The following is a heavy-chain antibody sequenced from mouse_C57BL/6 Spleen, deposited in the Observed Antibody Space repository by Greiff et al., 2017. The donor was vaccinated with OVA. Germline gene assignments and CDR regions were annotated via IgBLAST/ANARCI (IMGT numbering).Heavy chain of an antibody. CDR2: INPNNGGT. CDR3: ARDYAWFAY. D-gene: IGHD1-1*01. J-gene: IGHJ3*01. CDR1: GYTFTDYN. V-gene: IGHV1-22*01. Sequence: EVKLVESGPELVKPGASVKMSCKASGYTFTDYNMHWVKQSHGKSLEWIGYINPNNGGTSYNQKFKGKATLTVNKSSSTAYMELRSLTSEDSAVYYCARDYAWFAYWGQGTLVTVSA.